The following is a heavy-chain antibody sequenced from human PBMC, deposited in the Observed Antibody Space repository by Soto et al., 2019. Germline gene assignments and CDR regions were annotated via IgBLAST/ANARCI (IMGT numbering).Heavy chain of an antibody. D-gene: IGHD2-15*01. CDR3: ARKGAGYCSGGSCYSGLNWFDP. CDR2: ISAYNGNT. V-gene: IGHV1-18*01. Sequence: ASVKVSCKASGYTFTSYGISWVRQAPGQGLEWMEWISAYNGNTNYAQKLQGRVTMTTDTSTSTAYMELRSLRSDDTAVYYCARKGAGYCSGGSCYSGLNWFDPWGQGTLVTVSS. J-gene: IGHJ5*02. CDR1: GYTFTSYG.